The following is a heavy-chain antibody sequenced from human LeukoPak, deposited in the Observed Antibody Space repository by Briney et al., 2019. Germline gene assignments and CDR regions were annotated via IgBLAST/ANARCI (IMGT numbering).Heavy chain of an antibody. D-gene: IGHD2-2*01. V-gene: IGHV1-8*01. CDR1: GYTFTSYD. Sequence: ASVKVSCKASGYTFTSYDINWVRQATGQGLEWMGWMNPNSGNTGYAQKFQGRVTMTRNTSISTAYMELSSLRSEDTAVYYCARGRIVVVPAARMDPPYYYYGMDVWGQGTTVTVS. J-gene: IGHJ6*02. CDR2: MNPNSGNT. CDR3: ARGRIVVVPAARMDPPYYYYGMDV.